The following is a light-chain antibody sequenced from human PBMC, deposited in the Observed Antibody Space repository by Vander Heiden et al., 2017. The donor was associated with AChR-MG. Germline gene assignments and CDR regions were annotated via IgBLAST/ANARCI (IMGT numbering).Light chain of an antibody. CDR1: SSDVGGYNF. CDR3: ASYSGSNTLV. CDR2: GVT. J-gene: IGLJ2*01. Sequence: QSALAQPPSASGSPGQSVTISCTGTSSDVGGYNFVSWYQQLPGKAPKVMIYGVTKRPSGVPDRFSGSKSGNTASLTVSGLQADDEADYYCASYSGSNTLVFGGGTKLTVL. V-gene: IGLV2-8*01.